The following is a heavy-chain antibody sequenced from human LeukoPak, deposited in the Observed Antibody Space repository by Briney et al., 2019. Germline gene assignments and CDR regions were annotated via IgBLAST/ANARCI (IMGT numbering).Heavy chain of an antibody. D-gene: IGHD3-22*01. CDR1: GFSFSSYW. V-gene: IGHV3-74*01. Sequence: GGSLRLSCAASGFSFSSYWMHWVRQAPGKGLVWVSRIKSDGKTNYADSVKGRFTISRDNAKNTVSLQMNSLRAGDTGVYYCARAPSEIGGYYPEYFRHWGQGTLVTVSS. J-gene: IGHJ1*01. CDR3: ARAPSEIGGYYPEYFRH. CDR2: IKSDGKT.